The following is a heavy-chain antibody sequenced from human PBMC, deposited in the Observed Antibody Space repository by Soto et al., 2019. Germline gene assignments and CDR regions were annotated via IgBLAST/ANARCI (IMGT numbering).Heavy chain of an antibody. CDR3: AGIKMVIYYGMDV. V-gene: IGHV3-11*01. CDR1: GFTFSDYC. CDR2: ISSSGSTI. D-gene: IGHD2-21*01. Sequence: AGGSLRLSCAASGFTFSDYCMSWIRQAPGKGLEWVSYISSSGSTIYYADSVKGRFTISRDNAKNSLYLQMNSLRAEDTAVYYCAGIKMVIYYGMDVWGQGTTVTVSS. J-gene: IGHJ6*02.